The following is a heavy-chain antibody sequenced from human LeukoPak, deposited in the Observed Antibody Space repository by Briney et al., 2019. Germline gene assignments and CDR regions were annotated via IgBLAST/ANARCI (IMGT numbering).Heavy chain of an antibody. D-gene: IGHD3-22*01. J-gene: IGHJ4*02. Sequence: GGSLRLSCAASGFTFSSYGMSWVRQAPGKGLEWVSAISGSGGSTYYADSVKGRFTISRDNSKNTLYLQMNSLRAEDTAVYYCAKDLTPPYYYDSSGARWDYWGQGTLVTVSS. CDR1: GFTFSSYG. CDR3: AKDLTPPYYYDSSGARWDY. V-gene: IGHV3-23*01. CDR2: ISGSGGST.